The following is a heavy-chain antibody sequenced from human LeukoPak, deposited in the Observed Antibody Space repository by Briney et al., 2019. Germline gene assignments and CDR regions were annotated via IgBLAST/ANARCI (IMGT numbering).Heavy chain of an antibody. D-gene: IGHD1-26*01. CDR1: GFTFSSYA. V-gene: IGHV3-30-3*01. J-gene: IGHJ4*02. CDR3: AREWWELHLDY. Sequence: PGRSLRLSCAASGFTFSSYAMHWVRQAPGKGLEWVAVISYDGSNKYYADSVKGRFTISRDNSKNTLYLQMNSLRAEDTAVYYCAREWWELHLDYWGQGTLVTVSS. CDR2: ISYDGSNK.